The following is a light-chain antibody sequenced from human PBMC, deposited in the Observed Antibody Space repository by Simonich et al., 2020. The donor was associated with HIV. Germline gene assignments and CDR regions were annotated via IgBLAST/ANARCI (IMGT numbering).Light chain of an antibody. CDR1: HSLSSD. CDR2: GAS. J-gene: IGKJ1*01. CDR3: QQCNNWPPT. Sequence: EIVMTQSPATLSVSPGERATLSCRASHSLSSDLVWYQQKPCQAPRLLIYGASTRDTGIPARFSGSGSGTEFTLTISSMQSEDFAVYYCQQCNNWPPTFGQGTKVEIK. V-gene: IGKV3-15*01.